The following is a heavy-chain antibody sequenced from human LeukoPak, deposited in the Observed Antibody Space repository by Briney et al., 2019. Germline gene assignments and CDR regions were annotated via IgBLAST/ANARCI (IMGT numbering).Heavy chain of an antibody. Sequence: SETLSLTCTVSGYSISSGYYWGWIRQPPGKGLEWIGSIYHSGSTNYNPSLKSRVTISVDKSKNQFSLKLSSVTAADTAVYYCARFPTAALYYFDYWGQGTLVTVSS. V-gene: IGHV4-38-2*02. D-gene: IGHD6-6*01. CDR3: ARFPTAALYYFDY. J-gene: IGHJ4*02. CDR2: IYHSGST. CDR1: GYSISSGYY.